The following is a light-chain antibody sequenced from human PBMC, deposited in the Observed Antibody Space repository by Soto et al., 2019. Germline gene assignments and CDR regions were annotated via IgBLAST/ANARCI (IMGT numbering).Light chain of an antibody. CDR2: DAS. J-gene: IGKJ5*01. Sequence: EIVLTQSPATLSLSPGERATLSCRASQSVSSYLAWYQQKPGQAPRLLLYDASNRATGIPARFSGSGSGTDFTLTSSSLEPEDFAVYYCQQRSNWPTFGQGTRLEIK. CDR1: QSVSSY. CDR3: QQRSNWPT. V-gene: IGKV3-11*01.